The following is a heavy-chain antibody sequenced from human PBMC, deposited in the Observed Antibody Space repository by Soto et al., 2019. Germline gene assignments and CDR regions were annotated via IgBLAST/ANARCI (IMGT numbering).Heavy chain of an antibody. D-gene: IGHD3-22*01. Sequence: GESLKISCNGSGYSFTIYWIGWVRQMPGKGLEWMGIIYPGDSDTRYSPSFQGQVTIPADKSISTAYLQWSSLKASDTAMYYCARSSRGYYDSSGYFEINYYYYYGMDVWGQGTTVTVSS. CDR3: ARSSRGYYDSSGYFEINYYYYYGMDV. CDR1: GYSFTIYW. V-gene: IGHV5-51*01. CDR2: IYPGDSDT. J-gene: IGHJ6*02.